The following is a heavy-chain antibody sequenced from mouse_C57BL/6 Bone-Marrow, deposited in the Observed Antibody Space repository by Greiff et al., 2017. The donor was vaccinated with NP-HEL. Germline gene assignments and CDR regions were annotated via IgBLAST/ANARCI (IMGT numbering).Heavy chain of an antibody. CDR1: GYSITSGYE. CDR3: ARVRDGSSYWYFDV. J-gene: IGHJ1*03. V-gene: IGHV3-1*01. CDR2: ISYSGST. Sequence: DVMLVESGPGMVKPSQSLSLTCTVTGYSITSGYEWHWIRHFPGNKLEWMGYISYSGSTNYNPSLKSRISITHDTSKNHFFLKLNSVTTEDTATYYCARVRDGSSYWYFDVWGTGTTVTVSS. D-gene: IGHD1-1*01.